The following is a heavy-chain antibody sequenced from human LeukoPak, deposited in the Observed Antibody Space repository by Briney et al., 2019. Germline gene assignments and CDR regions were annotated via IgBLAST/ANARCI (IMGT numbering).Heavy chain of an antibody. V-gene: IGHV3-30-3*01. J-gene: IGHJ3*02. CDR1: GFTFDEYA. Sequence: GGSLRLSCAASGFTFDEYAMHWVRQAPGKGLEWVAVISYDGSNKYYADSVKGRFTISRDNSKNTLYLQMNSLRAEDTAVYYCARARGIQLWLRVGFDAFDIWGQGTMVTVSS. D-gene: IGHD5-18*01. CDR3: ARARGIQLWLRVGFDAFDI. CDR2: ISYDGSNK.